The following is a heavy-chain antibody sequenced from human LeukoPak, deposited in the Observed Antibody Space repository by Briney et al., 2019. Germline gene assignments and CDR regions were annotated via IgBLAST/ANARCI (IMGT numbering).Heavy chain of an antibody. J-gene: IGHJ5*02. D-gene: IGHD2-2*01. Sequence: GGSLRLSCAASGFTFSSYSMNWVRQAPGKGLEWVSSISSSDTYIYHADSVKGRFTISRDNAKNSLYLQMNSLRVEDTAVYYCAKAPIVPAAIGFDPWGQGTLVTVSS. CDR1: GFTFSSYS. V-gene: IGHV3-21*04. CDR3: AKAPIVPAAIGFDP. CDR2: ISSSDTYI.